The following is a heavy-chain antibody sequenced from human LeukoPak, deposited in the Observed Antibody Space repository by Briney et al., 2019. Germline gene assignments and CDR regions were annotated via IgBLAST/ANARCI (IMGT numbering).Heavy chain of an antibody. J-gene: IGHJ3*02. CDR2: ISSRGSTI. Sequence: RPGGSLRLSCAASGFTFSSYEMNWVRQAPGKGLEWVSYISSRGSTIYYADSVKGRFTISRDNAENSLYLQMNSLRAEDTAVYYCARKYYSSFDMWGQGTMVTVSS. CDR1: GFTFSSYE. V-gene: IGHV3-48*03. D-gene: IGHD2/OR15-2a*01. CDR3: ARKYYSSFDM.